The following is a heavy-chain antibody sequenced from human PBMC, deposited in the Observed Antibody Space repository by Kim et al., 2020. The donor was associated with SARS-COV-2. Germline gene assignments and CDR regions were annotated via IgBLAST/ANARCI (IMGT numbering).Heavy chain of an antibody. D-gene: IGHD3-16*01. CDR2: ISYDGSNK. CDR3: AKDGDGGGRDFDY. CDR1: GFTFSSYG. V-gene: IGHV3-30*18. J-gene: IGHJ4*02. Sequence: GGSLRLSCAASGFTFSSYGMHWVRQAPGKGLEWVAVISYDGSNKYYADSVKGRFTISRDNSKNTLYLQMNSLRAEDTAVYYCAKDGDGGGRDFDYWGQGTLVTVSS.